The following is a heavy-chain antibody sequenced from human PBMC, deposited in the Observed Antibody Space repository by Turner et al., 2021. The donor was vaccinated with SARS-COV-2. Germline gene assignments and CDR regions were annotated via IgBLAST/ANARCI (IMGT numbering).Heavy chain of an antibody. V-gene: IGHV3-30*18. CDR3: AKDGAPFLLYFGEPTFYFDY. CDR2: ISYDGSNK. D-gene: IGHD3-10*01. CDR1: GFTLRSYG. Sequence: QVQLVESRGGVVLPGRSLRLSCSASGFTLRSYGMHWVRQAPGKGLEWVAVISYDGSNKYYADSVKGRFTISRDNSKNTLYLQMNSLRAEDTAVYYCAKDGAPFLLYFGEPTFYFDYWGQGTLVTVSS. J-gene: IGHJ4*02.